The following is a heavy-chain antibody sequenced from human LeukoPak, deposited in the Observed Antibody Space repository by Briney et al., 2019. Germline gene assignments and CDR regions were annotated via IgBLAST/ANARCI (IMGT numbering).Heavy chain of an antibody. CDR2: ISYDGNNK. V-gene: IGHV3-30-3*02. CDR1: GFTFSTYP. J-gene: IGHJ4*02. Sequence: GGSLRLSCAASGFTFSTYPMHWVRQAPGKGLEWVTVISYDGNNKYYADSVQGRFTISRDNAKNSLHLQTNSLRAEDTAVYYCAKNYYDSSGLFGYWGQGTLVIVSS. CDR3: AKNYYDSSGLFGY. D-gene: IGHD3-22*01.